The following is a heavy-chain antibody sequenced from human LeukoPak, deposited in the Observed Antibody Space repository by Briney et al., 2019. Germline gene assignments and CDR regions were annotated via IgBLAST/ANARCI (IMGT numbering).Heavy chain of an antibody. V-gene: IGHV1-2*02. CDR2: INPNSGGT. Sequence: GASVKVSCKASGYTFTGYYMHWVRQAPGQGLEWMGWINPNSGGTNYAQKFQGRVTMTRDTSISTAYMELSRLRSDDTAVYYCARSEIGGIWGTALVFDYWGQRTLVTVSS. J-gene: IGHJ4*02. D-gene: IGHD6-13*01. CDR3: ARSEIGGIWGTALVFDY. CDR1: GYTFTGYY.